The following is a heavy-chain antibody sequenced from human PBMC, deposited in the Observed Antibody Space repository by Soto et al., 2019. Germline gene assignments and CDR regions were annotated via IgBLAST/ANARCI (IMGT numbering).Heavy chain of an antibody. CDR2: ISAYNGNT. V-gene: IGHV1-18*01. D-gene: IGHD3-22*01. Sequence: WASVKVSCKASGYTFTSYGISWVRQAPGQGLERMGWISAYNGNTNYAQKLQGRVTMTTDTSTSTAYMELRSLRSDDTAVYYCARDLQGLGYYDSSGYRDAFDIWGQGTMVTVSS. J-gene: IGHJ3*02. CDR3: ARDLQGLGYYDSSGYRDAFDI. CDR1: GYTFTSYG.